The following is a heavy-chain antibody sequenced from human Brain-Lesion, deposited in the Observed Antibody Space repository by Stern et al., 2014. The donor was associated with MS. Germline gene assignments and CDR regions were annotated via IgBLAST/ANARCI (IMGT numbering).Heavy chain of an antibody. J-gene: IGHJ5*01. Sequence: MQLVQSGGGLVQPGGSLRLSWAASGFTFSNYWMHWVRQAPGKGLVWVSRVNNDGRRTSYADSVKGRFTMSRDNAKNTLYLQMNSLRVEDTAIYYCARGERWFDSWGQGTLVTVSS. CDR1: GFTFSNYW. V-gene: IGHV3-74*02. D-gene: IGHD3-10*01. CDR3: ARGERWFDS. CDR2: VNNDGRRT.